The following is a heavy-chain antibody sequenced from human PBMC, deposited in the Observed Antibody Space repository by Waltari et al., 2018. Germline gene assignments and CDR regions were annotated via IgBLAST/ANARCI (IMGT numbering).Heavy chain of an antibody. Sequence: QMQLVQSGPEVKKPGTSVKVSCKASGFTFTSSAVQWVRQARGQRLEWIGWIVVGSGNTNYAQKFQERVTITRDMSTSTAYMELSSLRSEDTAVYYCAADSQYYDFWSGYNGDAFDIWGQGTMVTVSS. D-gene: IGHD3-3*01. V-gene: IGHV1-58*01. CDR1: GFTFTSSA. CDR3: AADSQYYDFWSGYNGDAFDI. J-gene: IGHJ3*02. CDR2: IVVGSGNT.